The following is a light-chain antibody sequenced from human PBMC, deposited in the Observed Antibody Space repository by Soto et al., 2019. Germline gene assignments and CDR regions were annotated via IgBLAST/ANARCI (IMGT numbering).Light chain of an antibody. CDR3: QTWGTGIVI. CDR2: LNRDGSH. J-gene: IGLJ2*01. V-gene: IGLV4-69*01. CDR1: SGHSNYA. Sequence: VVTQSPSASASLGASVKLTCTLSSGHSNYAIAWHQQQPEKGPRYLMKLNRDGSHSKGDGIPNRFSGSSSGAERYLTISSLKSEDEADYYCQTWGTGIVIFGGGTKLTVL.